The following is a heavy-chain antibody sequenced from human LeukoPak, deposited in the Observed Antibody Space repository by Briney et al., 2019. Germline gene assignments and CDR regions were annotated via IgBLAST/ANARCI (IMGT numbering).Heavy chain of an antibody. CDR3: AKDTIFGVVITLDY. Sequence: RGGSLRLSCSASGFTFTTYAMSWVRQAPGKGLEWVSAISGSGSSTYYADSVKGRFTISRDNSKNTLFLQMNSLRAEDTAVYYCAKDTIFGVVITLDYWGQGTLVTVSS. CDR2: ISGSGSST. CDR1: GFTFTTYA. V-gene: IGHV3-23*01. J-gene: IGHJ4*02. D-gene: IGHD3-3*01.